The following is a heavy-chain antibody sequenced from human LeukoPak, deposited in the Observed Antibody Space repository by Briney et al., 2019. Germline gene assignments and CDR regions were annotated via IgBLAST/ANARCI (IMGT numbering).Heavy chain of an antibody. CDR3: ARADAWFGRIDY. V-gene: IGHV1-69*13. CDR2: IIPIFGTA. Sequence: ASVKVSCKASGGTFSSYAISWVRQAPGQGLEWMGGIIPIFGTANYAQKLQGRVTITADESTSTAYMELSSLRSEDTAVYYCARADAWFGRIDYWGQGTLVTVSS. J-gene: IGHJ4*02. D-gene: IGHD3-10*01. CDR1: GGTFSSYA.